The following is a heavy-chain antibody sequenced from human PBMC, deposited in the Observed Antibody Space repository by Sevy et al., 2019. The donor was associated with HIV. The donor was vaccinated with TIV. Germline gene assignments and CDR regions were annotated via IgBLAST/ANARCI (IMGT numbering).Heavy chain of an antibody. CDR1: GFTFNKYA. Sequence: GGSLRLSCEASGFTFNKYAMSWVRQAPGKGLEWVSSLSGSGSSTYYADSVRVRFTISRDNSRNTLYLEVDSLRVEDRGVYYWARHVGSLMVRMFYGMDVWGQGTTVTVSS. CDR2: LSGSGSST. J-gene: IGHJ6*02. V-gene: IGHV3-23*01. CDR3: ARHVGSLMVRMFYGMDV. D-gene: IGHD5-18*01.